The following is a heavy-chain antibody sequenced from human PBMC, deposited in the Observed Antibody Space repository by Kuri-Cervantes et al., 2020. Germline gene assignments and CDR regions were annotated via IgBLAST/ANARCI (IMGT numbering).Heavy chain of an antibody. V-gene: IGHV1-2*02. J-gene: IGHJ6*02. D-gene: IGHD4-11*01. CDR3: ARVGSNYGAWSVGYYYGMDV. CDR1: GYTFTSYG. Sequence: ASVKVSCKASGYTFTSYGISWVRQAPGQGLEWMGWINPNSGGTNYAQKFQGRVTMTRDTSISTAYMELSRLRSDDTAVYYCARVGSNYGAWSVGYYYGMDVWGQGTTVTGSS. CDR2: INPNSGGT.